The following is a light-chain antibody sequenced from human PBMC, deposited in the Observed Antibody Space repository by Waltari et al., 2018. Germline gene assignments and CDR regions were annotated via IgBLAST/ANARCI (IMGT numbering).Light chain of an antibody. CDR2: GAS. CDR1: QTIRGD. CDR3: QQYNDWPSWT. V-gene: IGKV3-15*01. Sequence: EIVMTQSPATLSVSPGDSAALSCRTSQTIRGDLAWYQQRPGQAPRLLIYGASTRATGVPARFSGSGSGTEFTLTISSLQSEDFAVYYCQQYNDWPSWTFGQGTKVEIK. J-gene: IGKJ1*01.